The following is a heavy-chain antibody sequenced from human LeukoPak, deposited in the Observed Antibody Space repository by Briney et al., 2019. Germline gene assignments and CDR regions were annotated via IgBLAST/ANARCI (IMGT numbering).Heavy chain of an antibody. D-gene: IGHD2-21*02. CDR1: GYSISSGYY. Sequence: SETLSLTCTVSGYSISSGYYWGWIRQPPGKGLEWIGSIYHSGSTNYNPSLKSRVTISVDKSKNQFSLKLSSVTAADTAVYYCARVPRSRVVVTASVFDYWGQGTLVTVSS. V-gene: IGHV4-38-2*02. J-gene: IGHJ4*02. CDR3: ARVPRSRVVVTASVFDY. CDR2: IYHSGST.